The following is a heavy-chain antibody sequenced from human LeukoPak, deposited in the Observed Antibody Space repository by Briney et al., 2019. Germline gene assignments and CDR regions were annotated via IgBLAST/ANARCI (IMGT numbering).Heavy chain of an antibody. V-gene: IGHV3-21*01. Sequence: GGSLRLSCAASGFTFSSYSMNWVRQAPGKGLEWVSSISSSSSYIYYADSVKGRFTISRDNAKNSLYLQMNNLRAEDTAVYYCARDAYCTNGVCPTKDWGQGTLVTVSS. CDR3: ARDAYCTNGVCPTKD. J-gene: IGHJ4*02. CDR1: GFTFSSYS. CDR2: ISSSSSYI. D-gene: IGHD2-8*01.